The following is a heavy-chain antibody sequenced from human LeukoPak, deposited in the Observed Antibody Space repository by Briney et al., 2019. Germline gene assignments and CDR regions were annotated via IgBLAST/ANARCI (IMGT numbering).Heavy chain of an antibody. Sequence: GGSLRLSCAASGLTFSSYGMHWVRQAPGEGLEWVAVIWADGSNKIYADSVKGRFTISKDNAKNTLYLQMNSLRAEDTAVYYCARDPDCDSTSCYIGPYNWFDPWGQGTLVTVSS. CDR2: IWADGSNK. D-gene: IGHD2-2*02. CDR3: ARDPDCDSTSCYIGPYNWFDP. V-gene: IGHV3-33*01. CDR1: GLTFSSYG. J-gene: IGHJ5*02.